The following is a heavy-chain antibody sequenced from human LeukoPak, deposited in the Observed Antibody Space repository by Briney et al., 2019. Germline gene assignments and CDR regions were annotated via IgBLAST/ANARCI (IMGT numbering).Heavy chain of an antibody. V-gene: IGHV4-59*01. Sequence: TPSETLSLTCTVSGGSISSYYWSWIRQPPGKGLEWIGYIYYGGSTNYNPSLKSRVTISVDTSKNQFSLKLSSVTAADTAVYYCARVYYYGSGSYEPYYYYGMDVWGQGTTVTVSS. CDR2: IYYGGST. CDR1: GGSISSYY. J-gene: IGHJ6*02. CDR3: ARVYYYGSGSYEPYYYYGMDV. D-gene: IGHD3-10*01.